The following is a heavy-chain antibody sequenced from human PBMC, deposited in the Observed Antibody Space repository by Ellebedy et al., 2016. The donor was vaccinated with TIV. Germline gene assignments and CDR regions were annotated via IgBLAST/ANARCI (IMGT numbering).Heavy chain of an antibody. Sequence: GGSLRLSCEASGFTLSRHWVNWVRQAPGKGLEWVASTNYDGSSKYYLDSVKGRFTLSRDNAKNAVYLQMNSLRAEDTAVYYCARAFYDSNSGVASLDYWGQGTLVTVSS. CDR1: GFTLSRHW. J-gene: IGHJ4*02. CDR3: ARAFYDSNSGVASLDY. D-gene: IGHD3-22*01. CDR2: TNYDGSSK. V-gene: IGHV3-7*01.